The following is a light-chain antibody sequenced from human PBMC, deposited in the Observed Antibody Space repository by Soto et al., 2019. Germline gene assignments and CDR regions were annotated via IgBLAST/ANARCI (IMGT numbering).Light chain of an antibody. Sequence: QDVVTQPPSASGTPGQRVTISCSGSSSNIGSNTVNWYQQLPGTASKLLIYSNNQRPSGVPDRFSGSKSGTSASLAISGLQSEDEADYYCAAWDDRLNGFYVFGTGTKLTVL. V-gene: IGLV1-44*01. CDR2: SNN. CDR1: SSNIGSNT. J-gene: IGLJ1*01. CDR3: AAWDDRLNGFYV.